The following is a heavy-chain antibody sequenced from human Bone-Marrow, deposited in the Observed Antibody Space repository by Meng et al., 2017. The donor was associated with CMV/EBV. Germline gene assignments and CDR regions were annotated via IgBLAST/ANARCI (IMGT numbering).Heavy chain of an antibody. V-gene: IGHV3-21*01. J-gene: IGHJ4*02. CDR1: GFTFSDYS. CDR3: ARTNGYLPSYFDY. D-gene: IGHD5-24*01. CDR2: ISSSSTYI. Sequence: EVQLVESGGGLVKPGGSLRLSCAASGFTFSDYSMNWVRQAPGKGLEWVSSISSSSTYIYYADSVKGRFTISRDNAKDSLSLQMSSLRAEDTAMYYCARTNGYLPSYFDYWGQGTLVTVSS.